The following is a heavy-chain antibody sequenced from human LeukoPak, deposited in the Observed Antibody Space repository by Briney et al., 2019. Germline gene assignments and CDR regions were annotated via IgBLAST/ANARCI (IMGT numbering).Heavy chain of an antibody. J-gene: IGHJ4*02. CDR3: AKGSYYDSSGSFYFDY. Sequence: GGALRLSCAASGFTFNRYVMSWVRQAPGKGLEWVSGISGSGDNTYYADSVKGRFTISRDNSKNTLYVQVNSLGTEDTAAYYCAKGSYYDSSGSFYFDYWGQGTLVTVSS. V-gene: IGHV3-23*01. CDR2: ISGSGDNT. D-gene: IGHD3-22*01. CDR1: GFTFNRYV.